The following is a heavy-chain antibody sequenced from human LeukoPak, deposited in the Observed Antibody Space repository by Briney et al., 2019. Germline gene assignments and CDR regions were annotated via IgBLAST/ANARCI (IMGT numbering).Heavy chain of an antibody. V-gene: IGHV4-31*03. Sequence: SQTLSLTCNVSGVSVSDGRYYWSWIRQHPGKGLEWIGYKYYSGSAKYNPSLKSRLTISIDTSKNQFSLQLSSVTAADTATYYCATPYCSSISCLDVFNMWGQGTRVTVSS. J-gene: IGHJ3*02. CDR1: GVSVSDGRYY. CDR2: KYYSGSA. CDR3: ATPYCSSISCLDVFNM. D-gene: IGHD2-2*01.